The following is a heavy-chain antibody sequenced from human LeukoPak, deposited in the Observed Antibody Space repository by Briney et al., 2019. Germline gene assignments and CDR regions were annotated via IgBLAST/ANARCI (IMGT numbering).Heavy chain of an antibody. CDR3: ARARGFELTNYFDY. V-gene: IGHV3-48*02. D-gene: IGHD1-26*01. Sequence: GGSLRLSCGASGLTFSSYSMKWVRRARGKGVEWVSYIRSSSSTIYYADSVKGRFTISRDNAKNSLYLQMNSLRDEDTAVYYCARARGFELTNYFDYWGQGTLVTVSS. J-gene: IGHJ4*02. CDR2: IRSSSSTI. CDR1: GLTFSSYS.